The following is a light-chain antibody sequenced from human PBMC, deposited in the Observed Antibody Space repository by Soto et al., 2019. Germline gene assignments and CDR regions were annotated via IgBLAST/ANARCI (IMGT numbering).Light chain of an antibody. CDR3: QHSYNYPWT. V-gene: IGKV1-8*01. Sequence: AVLLTQSPSSFSASTGDRATITCRASQDIHNYLAWYQQVPGKAPKLLLYAASILQTGVPSRFSGSGSGTDFTLIVDRLQSEDFATYFCQHSYNYPWTFGQGTTVE. CDR2: AAS. J-gene: IGKJ1*01. CDR1: QDIHNY.